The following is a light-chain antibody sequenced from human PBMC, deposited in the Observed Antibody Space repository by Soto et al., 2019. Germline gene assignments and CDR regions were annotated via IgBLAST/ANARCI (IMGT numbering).Light chain of an antibody. V-gene: IGKV3-20*01. J-gene: IGKJ3*01. CDR1: QSVSSTY. CDR3: QHYYGSPPFT. CDR2: GAS. Sequence: EIVLTQSPGTLSLSPGERATLSCRAIQSVSSTYLAWYQQKPGQAPRLLIYGASTRATGIPDRFSGIGSGTDATLTISRLEPEDFAVYYCQHYYGSPPFTFGPGTKVDIK.